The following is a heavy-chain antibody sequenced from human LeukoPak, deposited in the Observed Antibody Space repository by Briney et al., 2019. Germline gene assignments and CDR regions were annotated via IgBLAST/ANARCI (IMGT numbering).Heavy chain of an antibody. Sequence: PSETLSLTCAVHGGSFSGYYWSWIRQPPGKGLEWIGEINHSGSTNYNPSLKSRVTISVDTSKNQYSLKLSSVTAAATAVYYCARGLDYYDSSGPYWYFDLWGRGTLVTVSS. CDR2: INHSGST. D-gene: IGHD3-22*01. V-gene: IGHV4-34*01. CDR1: GGSFSGYY. CDR3: ARGLDYYDSSGPYWYFDL. J-gene: IGHJ2*01.